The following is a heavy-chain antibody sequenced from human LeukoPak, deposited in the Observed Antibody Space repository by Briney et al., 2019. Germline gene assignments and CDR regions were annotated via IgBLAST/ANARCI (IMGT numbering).Heavy chain of an antibody. CDR1: GFTFSRHW. Sequence: GGSLRLSCAASGFTFSRHWMSWVRQAPGKGLEWVANIKQDGSGKYYVDSVKGRFTISRDNAKNSLSLQMNSLRAEDTALYYCARALRAQWLSFDYWGQEILVTVSS. CDR3: ARALRAQWLSFDY. J-gene: IGHJ4*02. V-gene: IGHV3-7*01. D-gene: IGHD6-19*01. CDR2: IKQDGSGK.